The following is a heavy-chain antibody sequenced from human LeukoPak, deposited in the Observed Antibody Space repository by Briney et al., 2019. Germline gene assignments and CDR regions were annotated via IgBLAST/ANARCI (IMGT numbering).Heavy chain of an antibody. V-gene: IGHV4-38-2*01. CDR1: GYSISSGYY. Sequence: PSETLSLTCAVSGYSISSGYYWGWIRQPPGKGLEWIGSIYYSGSTYYNPSLKSRVTISVDTSKNQFSLKLSSVTAADTAVYYCARHNWNRTDAFDIWGQGTMVTVSS. J-gene: IGHJ3*02. CDR2: IYYSGST. D-gene: IGHD1-20*01. CDR3: ARHNWNRTDAFDI.